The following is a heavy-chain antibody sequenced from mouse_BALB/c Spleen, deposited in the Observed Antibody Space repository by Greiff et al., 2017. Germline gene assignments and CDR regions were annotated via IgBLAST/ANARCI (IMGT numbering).Heavy chain of an antibody. V-gene: IGHV3-2*02. J-gene: IGHJ2*01. CDR1: GYSITSDYA. CDR3: ARGKDYFDY. CDR2: ISYSGST. Sequence: EVQLQQSGPGLVKPSQSLSLTCTVTGYSITSDYAWNWIRQFPGNTLEWMGYISYSGSTSYNPSLKSRISITRDTSKNQFVLQLNSVTTEDTATYYCARGKDYFDYWGQGTTLTVSS. D-gene: IGHD1-3*01.